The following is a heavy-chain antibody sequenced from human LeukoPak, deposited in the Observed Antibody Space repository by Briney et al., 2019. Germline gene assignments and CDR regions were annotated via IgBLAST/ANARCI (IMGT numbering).Heavy chain of an antibody. CDR1: GGSFSGYY. V-gene: IGHV4-34*01. D-gene: IGHD5-24*01. Sequence: SETLSLTCAVYGGSFSGYYWSWIRQPPGKGLEWIGGINHSGSTNYNPSLKGRVTISVDTSKNQFSLKLSSVTAADTAVYYCARGRRDGYNLEYFDKWGQGTLVTVSS. CDR3: ARGRRDGYNLEYFDK. J-gene: IGHJ4*02. CDR2: INHSGST.